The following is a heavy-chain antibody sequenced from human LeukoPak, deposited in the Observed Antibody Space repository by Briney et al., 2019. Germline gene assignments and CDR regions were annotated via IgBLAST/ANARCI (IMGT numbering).Heavy chain of an antibody. J-gene: IGHJ4*02. Sequence: GGSLRLSCAASGFSFRNYGMHWVRQAPGKGLEWVAFIRFDGINTFYTDSVKGRFTISRDNSKNTLYLQMNKLRVDDTAVYHCAFDPGYWGQGTLVTVSS. CDR1: GFSFRNYG. V-gene: IGHV3-30*02. CDR2: IRFDGINT. D-gene: IGHD7-27*01. CDR3: AFDPGY.